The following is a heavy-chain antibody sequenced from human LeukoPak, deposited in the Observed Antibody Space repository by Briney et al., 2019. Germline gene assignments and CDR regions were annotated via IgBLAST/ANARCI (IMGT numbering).Heavy chain of an antibody. V-gene: IGHV1-8*01. CDR3: ARSSHRDGDTFDY. D-gene: IGHD3-10*01. CDR2: INPHSGKT. J-gene: IGHJ4*02. Sequence: ASVKVSCKTSGYPFSNYDINWVRQATGQGLEWMGWINPHSGKTGYAQKFQGRVTMTTDTSASTAYMELSSLRSDDTAVYYCARSSHRDGDTFDYWGQGTLVTVSS. CDR1: GYPFSNYD.